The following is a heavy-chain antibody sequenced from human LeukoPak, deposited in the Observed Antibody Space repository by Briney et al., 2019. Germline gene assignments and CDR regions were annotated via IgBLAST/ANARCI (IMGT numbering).Heavy chain of an antibody. CDR1: GGSISSYY. V-gene: IGHV4-59*01. D-gene: IGHD4-17*01. CDR2: IYYSGST. J-gene: IGHJ4*02. CDR3: ARDRSDGYGDFNFDY. Sequence: PSETLSLTCTVSGGSISSYYWSWIRQPPGKGLEWIGYIYYSGSTNYNPSLKSRVTISVDTSKNQFSLKLSSVTAADRAVYYCARDRSDGYGDFNFDYWGQGTLVTVSS.